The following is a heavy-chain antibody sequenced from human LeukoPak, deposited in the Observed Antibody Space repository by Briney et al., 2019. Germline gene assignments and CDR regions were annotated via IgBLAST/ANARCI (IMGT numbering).Heavy chain of an antibody. D-gene: IGHD2-2*01. CDR2: IYHSGST. CDR1: GGSISSSNW. V-gene: IGHV4-4*02. Sequence: PSETLSLTCAVSGGSISSSNWWSWVRQPPGKGLEWIGEIYHSGSTNYNPSLKSRVTISVDKSKNQFSLKLSSVTAADTAVYYCASLKGGYCSSTSCYYFDYWGQGTLVTVSS. CDR3: ASLKGGYCSSTSCYYFDY. J-gene: IGHJ4*02.